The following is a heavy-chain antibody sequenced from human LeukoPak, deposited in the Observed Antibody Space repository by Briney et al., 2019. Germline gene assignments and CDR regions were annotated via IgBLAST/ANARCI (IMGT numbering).Heavy chain of an antibody. Sequence: GGSLRLSCAASGFTFDDYDMSWVRQAPGKGLEWVSGINWNGVSTAYADSVKGRFTISRDNAKNSLYLQMNSLRAEDTALYYCARSRGLTTVYYDAFDVWGQGTMVTVSS. D-gene: IGHD3-10*01. J-gene: IGHJ3*01. V-gene: IGHV3-20*04. CDR2: INWNGVST. CDR3: ARSRGLTTVYYDAFDV. CDR1: GFTFDDYD.